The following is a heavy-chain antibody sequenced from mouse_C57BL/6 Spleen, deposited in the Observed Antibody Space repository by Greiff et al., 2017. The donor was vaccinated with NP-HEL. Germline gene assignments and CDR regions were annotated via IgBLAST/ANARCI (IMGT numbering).Heavy chain of an antibody. D-gene: IGHD2-4*01. CDR2: ISYDGSN. V-gene: IGHV3-6*01. J-gene: IGHJ4*01. Sequence: EVKLQESGPGLVKPSQSLSLTCSVTGYSITSGYYWNWIRQFPGNQLEWMGYISYDGSNNYNPSLKNRISITRDTSKNQFFLKLNSVTTEDTATYYCARGNDDYDDDYAMDYGGQGTSVTVSS. CDR3: ARGNDDYDDDYAMDY. CDR1: GYSITSGYY.